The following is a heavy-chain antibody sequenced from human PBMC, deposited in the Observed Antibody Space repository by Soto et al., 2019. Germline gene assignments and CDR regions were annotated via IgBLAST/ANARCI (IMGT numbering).Heavy chain of an antibody. CDR3: ARRGGGVVLTATTPFDY. J-gene: IGHJ4*02. D-gene: IGHD2-21*02. V-gene: IGHV4-4*02. Sequence: QVPLQESGPRLVRPSGTLSLTCTVSSGSISTANWWSWVRQPPGRGLEWIGEIYHSGSTNYNLSLKSRVTLSVDKSKHQSSLRLSSVAAADTAMYYCARRGGGVVLTATTPFDYWGQGTLVTVSS. CDR2: IYHSGST. CDR1: SGSISTANW.